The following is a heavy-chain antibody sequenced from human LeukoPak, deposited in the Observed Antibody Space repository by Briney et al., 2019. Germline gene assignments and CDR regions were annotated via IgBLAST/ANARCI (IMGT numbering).Heavy chain of an antibody. CDR3: ARHLTGIAAAGPFDY. D-gene: IGHD6-13*01. J-gene: IGHJ4*02. Sequence: SETLSLTCTVSGGSISSYYWSWIRQPPGKGLEWIGYIYTSGSTNYNPSLKSRVTISVDTSKNQFSLKLSSVTAADTAVYYCARHLTGIAAAGPFDYWGRGTLVTVSS. CDR1: GGSISSYY. CDR2: IYTSGST. V-gene: IGHV4-4*09.